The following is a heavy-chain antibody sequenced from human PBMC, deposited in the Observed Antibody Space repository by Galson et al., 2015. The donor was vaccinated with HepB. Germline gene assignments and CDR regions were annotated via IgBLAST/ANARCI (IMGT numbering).Heavy chain of an antibody. CDR1: GGTFSSYA. J-gene: IGHJ5*02. Sequence: SVKVSCKASGGTFSSYAISWVRQAPGQGLEWMGGIIPILGIANYAQKFQGRVTITADKSTSTAYMELSSLRSEDTAVYYCARTPYLVQGVITFDPWGQGTLVTVSS. CDR3: ARTPYLVQGVITFDP. V-gene: IGHV1-69*10. CDR2: IIPILGIA. D-gene: IGHD3-10*01.